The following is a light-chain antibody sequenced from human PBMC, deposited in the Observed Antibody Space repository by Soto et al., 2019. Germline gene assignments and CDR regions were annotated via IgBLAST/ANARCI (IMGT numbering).Light chain of an antibody. V-gene: IGLV2-11*01. CDR1: SSDVGGYNF. CDR2: DVT. J-gene: IGLJ1*01. CDR3: CSYVGSYTSYV. Sequence: QSVLTQPRSVSGSPGQSVTISCTGTSSDVGGYNFVSWYQQHPGKAPKFMIYDVTKRPSGVPDRFSGSKSGNAASLTISGLQAEDEPDYYCCSYVGSYTSYVFGTGTKLTVL.